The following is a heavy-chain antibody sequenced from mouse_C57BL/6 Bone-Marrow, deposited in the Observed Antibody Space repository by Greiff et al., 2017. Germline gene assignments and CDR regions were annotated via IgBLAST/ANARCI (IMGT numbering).Heavy chain of an antibody. V-gene: IGHV14-4*01. CDR1: GFNIKDDY. CDR3: SSFDSNSFDF. Sequence: EVQLQQSGAELVRPGASVKLSCTASGFNIKDDYIHWVKQRPEQGLEWIGWIDPEIGDTEYASKFQGKATITSDTSSNTAYLQLSSLTSEDTAVYYYSSFDSNSFDFWGPGTPLTVAS. D-gene: IGHD2-5*01. J-gene: IGHJ2*01. CDR2: IDPEIGDT.